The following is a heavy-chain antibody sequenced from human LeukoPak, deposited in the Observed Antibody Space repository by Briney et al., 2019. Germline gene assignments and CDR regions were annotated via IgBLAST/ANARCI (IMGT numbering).Heavy chain of an antibody. Sequence: PSETLSLTCTVSGGSISSSSYYWGWIRQPPGKGLEWIGSIYYSGSTYYNPSLKSRVTISVDTSKNQFSLKVSSVTAADTAVYYCARGRRVRGVWDSWGQGTLVTASS. J-gene: IGHJ5*01. CDR2: IYYSGST. D-gene: IGHD3-10*02. CDR1: GGSISSSSYY. CDR3: ARGRRVRGVWDS. V-gene: IGHV4-39*07.